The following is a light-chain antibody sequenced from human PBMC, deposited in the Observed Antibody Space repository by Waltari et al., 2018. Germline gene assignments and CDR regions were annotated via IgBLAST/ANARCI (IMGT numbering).Light chain of an antibody. CDR3: MQSLQSPVLT. V-gene: IGKV2-28*01. J-gene: IGKJ3*01. CDR1: QRLLHGGSYTY. Sequence: DIVMTQSPLSLPVTPGEPASISCRSSQRLLHGGSYTYLDWYLQKPGQSPKLLIYLAYNRASGVPDRFRGSGSGTDFTLTITRVEAEDVGIYYCMQSLQSPVLTFGPGTRVDLK. CDR2: LAY.